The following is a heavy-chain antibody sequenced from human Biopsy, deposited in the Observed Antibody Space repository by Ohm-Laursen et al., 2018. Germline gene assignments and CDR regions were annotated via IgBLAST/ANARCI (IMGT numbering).Heavy chain of an antibody. D-gene: IGHD3-10*01. CDR2: IFTSGIT. CDR3: VRGGSGSFPFDY. CDR1: GGCINSYY. Sequence: GTLSLTCTVSGGCINSYYWSWMRQPAGKGLEWTGSIFTSGITNYSPSLNNRVTMSVDTSKNQFSLRLTFVTAAETAVYFCVRGGSGSFPFDYWGPGTLVPVSS. J-gene: IGHJ4*02. V-gene: IGHV4-4*07.